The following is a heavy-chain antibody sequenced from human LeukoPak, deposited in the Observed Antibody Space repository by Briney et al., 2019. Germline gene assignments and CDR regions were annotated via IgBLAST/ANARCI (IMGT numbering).Heavy chain of an antibody. CDR2: IYYSGST. V-gene: IGHV4-59*12. J-gene: IGHJ4*02. CDR1: GGSISSYY. CDR3: ARGRIDGSGSSYFDY. D-gene: IGHD3-10*01. Sequence: SETLSLTCTVSGGSISSYYWSWIRQPPGKGLEWIGYIYYSGSTNYNPSLKSRVTISVDTSKNQFSLKLSSVTAADTALYYCARGRIDGSGSSYFDYWGQGTLVTVSS.